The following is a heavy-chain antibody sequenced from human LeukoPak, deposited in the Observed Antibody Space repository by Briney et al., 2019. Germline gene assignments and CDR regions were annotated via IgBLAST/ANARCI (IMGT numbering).Heavy chain of an antibody. CDR2: INSDGSST. Sequence: PGGSLRLSCAASGFTFRSYWMHWVRQAPGKGLVWVPGINSDGSSTSYADSVKGRFTISRDNAKNTLYLQMNSLRAEDTAVYYCARSDWFDPWGQGTLATVSS. CDR3: ARSDWFDP. CDR1: GFTFRSYW. J-gene: IGHJ5*02. V-gene: IGHV3-74*01.